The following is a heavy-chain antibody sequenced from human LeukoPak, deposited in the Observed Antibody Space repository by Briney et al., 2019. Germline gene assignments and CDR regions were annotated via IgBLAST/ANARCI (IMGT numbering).Heavy chain of an antibody. CDR1: GFTFRCYA. V-gene: IGHV3-23*01. J-gene: IGHJ3*02. D-gene: IGHD6-13*01. CDR3: AKRISSSWYPAFDI. Sequence: GGSLTLSCAASGFTFRCYAMSWVRQAPGKGLEGVSGFSGSGGSTYYADYVKGRFTISRDNSKNTLYLQMNSLRTDGWALYYCAKRISSSWYPAFDILGQGTMVTVSS. CDR2: FSGSGGST.